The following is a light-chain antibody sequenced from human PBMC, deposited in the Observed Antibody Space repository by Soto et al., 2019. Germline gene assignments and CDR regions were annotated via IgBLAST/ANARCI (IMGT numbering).Light chain of an antibody. CDR3: QKYNNAPFT. J-gene: IGKJ3*01. CDR1: QGISNY. CDR2: AAS. Sequence: DIQMTQSPSSLSASVGDTVTITCRATQGISNYLAWYQQKPGTVPKLLIYAASTLQSGVPSRFSGSGSGTDFTLTISSLQPEDVATYYCQKYNNAPFTFGPGTKVDIK. V-gene: IGKV1-27*01.